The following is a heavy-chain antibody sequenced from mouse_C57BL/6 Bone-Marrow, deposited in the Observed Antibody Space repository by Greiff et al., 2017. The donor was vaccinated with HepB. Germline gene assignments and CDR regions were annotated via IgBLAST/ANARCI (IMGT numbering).Heavy chain of an antibody. V-gene: IGHV14-4*01. D-gene: IGHD1-1*01. Sequence: EVKLMESGAELVRPGASVKLSCTASGFNIKDDYMHWVKQRPEQGLEWIGWIDPENGDTEYASKFQGKATITADTSSNTAYLQLSSLTSEDTAVYYCTTGHGSSYVYAMDYWGQGTSVTVSS. CDR2: IDPENGDT. CDR1: GFNIKDDY. CDR3: TTGHGSSYVYAMDY. J-gene: IGHJ4*01.